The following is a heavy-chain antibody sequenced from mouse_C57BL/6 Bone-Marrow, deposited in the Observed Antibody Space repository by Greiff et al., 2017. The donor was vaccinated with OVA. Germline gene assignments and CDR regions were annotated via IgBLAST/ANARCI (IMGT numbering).Heavy chain of an antibody. J-gene: IGHJ1*03. Sequence: VQLQQSGAELARPGASVKLSCKASGYTFTSYGISWVKQSTGQGLEWIGEIYPRSGNTYYNEKFKGKATLTADKSSSTAYMELRSLTSEDSAVDFCARGVLRYEGYFDVWGTGTTVTVSS. CDR1: GYTFTSYG. CDR2: IYPRSGNT. CDR3: ARGVLRYEGYFDV. D-gene: IGHD1-1*01. V-gene: IGHV1-81*01.